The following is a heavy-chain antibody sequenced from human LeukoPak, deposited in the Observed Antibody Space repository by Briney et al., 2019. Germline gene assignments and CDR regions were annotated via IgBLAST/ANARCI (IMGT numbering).Heavy chain of an antibody. V-gene: IGHV3-23*01. CDR1: GFTFDNYA. Sequence: PGGSLRLSCTASGFTFDNYAMIWVRQAPGKGLEWVSVISGSGDGTYSADSVRGRFTISRDNSKNTLYLEMSSLRVEDTAVYHCAKGRNSYDSGRCHSPNCYYGMGVWGQGTTVIVSS. D-gene: IGHD3-10*01. CDR3: AKGRNSYDSGRCHSPNCYYGMGV. J-gene: IGHJ6*02. CDR2: ISGSGDGT.